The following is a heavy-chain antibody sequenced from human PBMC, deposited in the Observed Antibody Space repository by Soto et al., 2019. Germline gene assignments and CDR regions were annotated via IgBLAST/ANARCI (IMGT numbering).Heavy chain of an antibody. V-gene: IGHV1-18*01. CDR3: ARDANWNTPYYFDY. CDR2: ISAYNGNT. D-gene: IGHD1-20*01. CDR1: GYTFTSYG. J-gene: IGHJ4*02. Sequence: SGYTFTSYGISWVRQAPGQGLEWMGWISAYNGNTNYAQKLQGRVTMTTDTSTSTAYMELRSLRSDDTAVYYCARDANWNTPYYFDYWGQGTRVTVSS.